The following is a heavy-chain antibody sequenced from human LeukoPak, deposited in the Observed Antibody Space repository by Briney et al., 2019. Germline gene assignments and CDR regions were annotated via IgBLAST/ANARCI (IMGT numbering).Heavy chain of an antibody. D-gene: IGHD6-19*01. J-gene: IGHJ6*04. CDR3: ASADSSGWYSKMDV. V-gene: IGHV3-11*04. CDR2: ISSSGSTI. Sequence: PGGSLRLSCAASGFTFSDYYMSWIRQAPGKGLEWVSYISSSGSTIYYADSVKGRFTISRDNAKNSLYLQMNSLRAEDTAVYYCASADSSGWYSKMDVWGKGTTVTVSS. CDR1: GFTFSDYY.